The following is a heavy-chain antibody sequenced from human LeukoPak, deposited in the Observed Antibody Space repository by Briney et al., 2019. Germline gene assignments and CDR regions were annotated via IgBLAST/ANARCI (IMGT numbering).Heavy chain of an antibody. CDR2: ISYDGSNK. V-gene: IGHV3-30*18. J-gene: IGHJ4*02. Sequence: GGSLRLSCAASGFTFSSYGMHWVRQAPGKGLEWVAVISYDGSNKYYADSVKGRFTISRDNSKNTLYLQMNSLRAEDTAVYYCAKDWARYCSSTSCLIDYWGQGTLVTVSS. CDR3: AKDWARYCSSTSCLIDY. CDR1: GFTFSSYG. D-gene: IGHD2-2*01.